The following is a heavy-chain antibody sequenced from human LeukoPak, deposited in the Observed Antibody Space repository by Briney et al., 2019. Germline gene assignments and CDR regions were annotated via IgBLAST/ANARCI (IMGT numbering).Heavy chain of an antibody. J-gene: IGHJ4*02. CDR3: ARGHSSGYYYFDY. D-gene: IGHD3-22*01. V-gene: IGHV4-4*07. Sequence: SETLSPPCTVSGGSISSYYWSWIRQPAWKGLEWVGRIYTSGSTNYNPSLKSRVTMSVDTSKNQFSLKLSSVTAADTAVYYCARGHSSGYYYFDYWGQGTLVTVSS. CDR1: GGSISSYY. CDR2: IYTSGST.